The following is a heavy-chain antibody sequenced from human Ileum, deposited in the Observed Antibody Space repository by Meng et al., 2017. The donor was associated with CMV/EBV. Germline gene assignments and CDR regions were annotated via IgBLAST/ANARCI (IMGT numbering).Heavy chain of an antibody. CDR3: ARDLTNNWFYY. J-gene: IGHJ4*02. D-gene: IGHD1-1*01. V-gene: IGHV4-39*07. CDR2: MYFSGIA. CDR1: GAPISSGSHS. Sequence: QIQLQGSGPGRVKPAETLALTCTASGAPISSGSHSWAWFRQPPGKRLEWIGGMYFSGIADYTPSLKSRVTISLHATQKQFSLRLTSVTAADTAVYFCARDLTNNWFYYWGQGTLVTVSS.